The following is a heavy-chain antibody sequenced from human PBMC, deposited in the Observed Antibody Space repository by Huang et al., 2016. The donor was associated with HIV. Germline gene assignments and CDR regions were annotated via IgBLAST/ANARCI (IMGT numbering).Heavy chain of an antibody. V-gene: IGHV1-69*01. Sequence: QVQLVQSGAEVKKHGSSVRVSCEASGGTFSSNAINWVRQAPGQGLELMGGISPIIGTPNYEQKFQGRVTITADESTSTADMELSSLRSDDTAVDYCARDRKYDNSWYWFDPWGQGTLVTVSS. D-gene: IGHD1-1*01. CDR3: ARDRKYDNSWYWFDP. CDR2: ISPIIGTP. J-gene: IGHJ5*02. CDR1: GGTFSSNA.